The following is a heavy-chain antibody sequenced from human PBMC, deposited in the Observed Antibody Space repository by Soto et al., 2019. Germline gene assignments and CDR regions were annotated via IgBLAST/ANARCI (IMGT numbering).Heavy chain of an antibody. CDR1: GFTFSDYY. CDR3: AWDCRPVPF. CDR2: ISSSDNTI. Sequence: QVQLVESGGGLVKPGGSLRLSCAASGFTFSDYYMNWIRQAPGQGLEWVSNISSSDNTIYYADSVKGRFTISSDNAKNFLYIEMSSLRAEDTAVYYCAWDCRPVPFWGQGTLVTVSS. J-gene: IGHJ4*02. V-gene: IGHV3-11*01.